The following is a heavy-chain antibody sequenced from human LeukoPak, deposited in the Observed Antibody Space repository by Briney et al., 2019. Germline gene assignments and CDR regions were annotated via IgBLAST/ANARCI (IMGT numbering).Heavy chain of an antibody. CDR3: ARDFLDCSSTSCYTSFDY. CDR1: GGSISSYY. Sequence: PSETLSLTCTVSGGSISSYYWSWIRQPAVKGLEWIGRIYTSGSTNYNPSLKSRVTMSVDTSKNQFSLKLSSVTAADTAVYYCARDFLDCSSTSCYTSFDYWGQGTLVTVSS. CDR2: IYTSGST. J-gene: IGHJ4*02. V-gene: IGHV4-4*07. D-gene: IGHD2-2*02.